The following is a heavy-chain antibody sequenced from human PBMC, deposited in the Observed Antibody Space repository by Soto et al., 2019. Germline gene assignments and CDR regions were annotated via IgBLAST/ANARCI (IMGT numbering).Heavy chain of an antibody. CDR3: ARDLWGYCGTDCYPLDV. V-gene: IGHV4-59*01. Sequence: SETLSLTCTVSGGSISRYYWSWIRQPPGKGLEWIGYMYNTGSTVYNPPFKSRVTISVDASKNQFSLKLNSVTAADTAVYYCARDLWGYCGTDCYPLDVWGQGTTVTVS. CDR2: MYNTGST. J-gene: IGHJ6*02. CDR1: GGSISRYY. D-gene: IGHD2-21*02.